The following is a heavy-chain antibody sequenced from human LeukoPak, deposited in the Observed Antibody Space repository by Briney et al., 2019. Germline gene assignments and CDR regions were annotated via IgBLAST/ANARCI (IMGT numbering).Heavy chain of an antibody. CDR3: ARELNWDADY. Sequence: LTGGSLRLSCAASGFTFSSYRMNWVRQAPGKGLEGVAHIKEDGRDKYHVDSVKGRFTISRDNAKNSLYLQMNSLRAEDTAVYYCARELNWDADYWGQGTLVTVSS. CDR2: IKEDGRDK. V-gene: IGHV3-7*04. J-gene: IGHJ4*02. D-gene: IGHD1-1*01. CDR1: GFTFSSYR.